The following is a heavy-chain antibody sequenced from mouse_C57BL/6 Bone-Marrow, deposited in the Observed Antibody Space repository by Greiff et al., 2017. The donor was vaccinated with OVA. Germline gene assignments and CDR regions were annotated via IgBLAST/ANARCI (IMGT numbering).Heavy chain of an antibody. Sequence: QVQLQQSGPELVKPGASVKISCKASGYAFSSSWMNWVKQRPGKGLEWIGRIYPGDGDTNYNGKFKGKATLTADQSSSTAYMQLSSLTSEDSAVYFWARRRRDWYFDVWGTGTTVTVSS. CDR3: ARRRRDWYFDV. V-gene: IGHV1-82*01. J-gene: IGHJ1*03. CDR2: IYPGDGDT. CDR1: GYAFSSSW.